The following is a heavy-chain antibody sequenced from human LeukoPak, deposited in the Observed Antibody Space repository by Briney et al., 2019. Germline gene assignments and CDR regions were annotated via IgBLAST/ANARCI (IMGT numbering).Heavy chain of an antibody. CDR3: ARDTYYYDSSCYYRLDY. Sequence: ASVKASCKASGYTFTSYGISWVRQAPGQGLEWMGWISANHGNTNYAQKLQGRVTMTTDTSTSTAYMELRSLRSDDTAVYYCARDTYYYDSSCYYRLDYWGQGTLVTVSS. V-gene: IGHV1-18*01. D-gene: IGHD3-22*01. CDR1: GYTFTSYG. J-gene: IGHJ4*02. CDR2: ISANHGNT.